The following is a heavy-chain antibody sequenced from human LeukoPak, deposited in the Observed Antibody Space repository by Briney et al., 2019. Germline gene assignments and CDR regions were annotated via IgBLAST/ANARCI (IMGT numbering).Heavy chain of an antibody. CDR2: ISSSSSPTTT. V-gene: IGHV3-48*02. J-gene: IGHJ4*02. CDR1: GFTFRSYT. D-gene: IGHD5-18*01. Sequence: GGSLRLSCAASGFTFRSYTMHWVRQAPGKGLEWVSYISSSSSPTTTSYANSVKGRFTISRDNAKNTLFLQMISLRDEDTAVYYCAREGNGYGLMLGYWGQGTLVTVSS. CDR3: AREGNGYGLMLGY.